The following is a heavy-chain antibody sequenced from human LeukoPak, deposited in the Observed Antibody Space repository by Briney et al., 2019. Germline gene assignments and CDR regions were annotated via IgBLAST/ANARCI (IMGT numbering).Heavy chain of an antibody. V-gene: IGHV3-9*02. CDR2: ISWNSGDI. CDR1: GFTSDDCA. CDR3: VKVAGYSYGYFDY. J-gene: IGHJ4*02. Sequence: GGSLRLSCAASGFTSDDCAMHWVRQAPGKGLEWVSGISWNSGDIGYADSVKGRFTISRDNAKNSLYLQMNSLRTEDTALYYCVKVAGYSYGYFDYWGQGTLVTVSS. D-gene: IGHD5-18*01.